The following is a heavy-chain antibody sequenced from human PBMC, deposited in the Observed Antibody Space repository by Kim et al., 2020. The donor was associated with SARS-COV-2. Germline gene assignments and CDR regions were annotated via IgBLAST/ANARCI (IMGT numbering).Heavy chain of an antibody. Sequence: ASVKVSCKASGYTFTSYAMNWVRQAPGQGLEWMGWIDTNTGNPTYAQGFTGRFVFSLDTSVSTAYLQISSLKAEDTAVYYCARDPVVTAIPTLDYWGQGTLVTVSS. CDR2: IDTNTGNP. D-gene: IGHD2-21*02. CDR3: ARDPVVTAIPTLDY. V-gene: IGHV7-4-1*02. J-gene: IGHJ4*02. CDR1: GYTFTSYA.